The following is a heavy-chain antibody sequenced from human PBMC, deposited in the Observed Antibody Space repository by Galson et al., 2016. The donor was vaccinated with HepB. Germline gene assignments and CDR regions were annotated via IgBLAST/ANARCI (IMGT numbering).Heavy chain of an antibody. D-gene: IGHD3-22*01. Sequence: SLRLSCAASGFMFSTYAMTWVRQAPGKGLEWVSTVSYNGVTTYHADSVKGRFTIFRDNSRNTMYLHMDSLKAEDTAVYYCAKPMPRYDSSGYYLGYWGQGTLVTVSS. CDR1: GFMFSTYA. CDR2: VSYNGVTT. V-gene: IGHV3-23*01. CDR3: AKPMPRYDSSGYYLGY. J-gene: IGHJ4*02.